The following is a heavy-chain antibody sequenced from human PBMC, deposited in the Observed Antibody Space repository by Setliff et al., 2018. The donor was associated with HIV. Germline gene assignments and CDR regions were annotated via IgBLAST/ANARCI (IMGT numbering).Heavy chain of an antibody. V-gene: IGHV3-21*01. CDR3: ARHGSNWFDP. CDR2: ISSTSYYI. CDR1: GFTFSSYS. Sequence: PGESLKISCAASGFTFSSYSMNWVRQAPGKGLEWVSSISSTSYYIYYADSVKGRFTISRDNAKTSLYLQMNSLRAEDTAVYYCARHGSNWFDPWGQGTQVTVSS. J-gene: IGHJ5*02. D-gene: IGHD3-10*01.